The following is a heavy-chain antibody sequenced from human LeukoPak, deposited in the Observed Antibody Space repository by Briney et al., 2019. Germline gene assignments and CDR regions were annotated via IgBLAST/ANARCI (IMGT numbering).Heavy chain of an antibody. V-gene: IGHV4-39*01. J-gene: IGHJ5*02. CDR2: TFYRGTT. D-gene: IGHD6-25*01. CDR1: GGSITSTGSY. Sequence: SETLSLTCSVSGGSITSTGSYWGRIRQTRGEGLEWIATTFYRGTTYNNPSLKRRVTISINTTKNHSSLNLSSVTAADTAVYYCARHIGELRLNWFDLWGQGTLVTVSS. CDR3: ARHIGELRLNWFDL.